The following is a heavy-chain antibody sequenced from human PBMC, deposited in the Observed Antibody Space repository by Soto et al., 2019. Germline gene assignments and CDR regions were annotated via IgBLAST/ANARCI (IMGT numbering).Heavy chain of an antibody. J-gene: IGHJ5*02. CDR3: ARDTSFSYDFCSGYYNRGNCFDP. Sequence: SETLSLTCPVSGGSISSGDYYWSWIRQPPGKGLEWIGYIYYSGSTYYNPSLKSRVTISADTSKNQFSLKLSSVTASDTAVYYCARDTSFSYDFCSGYYNRGNCFDPWGQGTLVTVSS. V-gene: IGHV4-30-4*01. D-gene: IGHD3-3*01. CDR2: IYYSGST. CDR1: GGSISSGDYY.